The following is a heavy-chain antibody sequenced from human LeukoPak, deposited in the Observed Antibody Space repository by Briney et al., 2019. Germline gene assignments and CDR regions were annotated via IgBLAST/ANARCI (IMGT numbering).Heavy chain of an antibody. D-gene: IGHD2-21*02. CDR2: IYYSGST. CDR3: AALLGDGSIDY. V-gene: IGHV4-31*03. J-gene: IGHJ4*02. CDR1: GGSISSGGYY. Sequence: SETLSLTCTVSGGSISSGGYYWSWIRQHPGKGLEWIGCIYYSGSTCYNPSLKSRVSISEDTSKNRFSLRLSSMTAADTAVYYCAALLGDGSIDYWGQGTLVTVSS.